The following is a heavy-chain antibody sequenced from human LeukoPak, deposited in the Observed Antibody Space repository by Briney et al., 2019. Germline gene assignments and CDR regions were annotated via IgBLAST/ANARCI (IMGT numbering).Heavy chain of an antibody. CDR1: GGTFSSYA. CDR3: ARGVWFDL. Sequence: GASVKVSCKASGGTFSSYAISWVRQAPGQGLEWMGIINPSGGSTSYAQKFQGRVTMTRDTSTSTVYMELSSLRSEDTAVYYCARGVWFDLWGQGTLVTVSS. CDR2: INPSGGST. V-gene: IGHV1-46*01. J-gene: IGHJ5*02.